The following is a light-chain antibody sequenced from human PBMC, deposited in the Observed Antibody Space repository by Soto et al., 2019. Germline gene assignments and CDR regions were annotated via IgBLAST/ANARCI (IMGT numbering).Light chain of an antibody. CDR3: QHYESYPWT. CDR1: QRASNW. CDR2: DAS. J-gene: IGKJ1*01. V-gene: IGKV1-5*01. Sequence: DIQMTQSPSTLSASVGDRVTITCRASQRASNWLAWYQQKPGKAPNLLIYDASSLESGVPSRFSGSGSGTEFTLTISSLQPDDFTTYYCQHYESYPWTFGQGTKVEI.